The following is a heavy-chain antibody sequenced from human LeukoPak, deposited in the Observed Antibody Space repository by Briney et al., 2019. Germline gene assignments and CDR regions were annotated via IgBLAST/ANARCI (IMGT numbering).Heavy chain of an antibody. J-gene: IGHJ4*02. CDR1: GGSISSYY. Sequence: PSETLSLTCTVSGGSISSYYWSWIRQHPGKGLEWIGYIYHSGSTYYNPSLKSRVTISVDTSKNQFSLKMSSVTAADTAVYYCARAGHCSSITCYFDYWGQGTLVTVSS. CDR2: IYHSGST. D-gene: IGHD2-2*01. V-gene: IGHV4-59*06. CDR3: ARAGHCSSITCYFDY.